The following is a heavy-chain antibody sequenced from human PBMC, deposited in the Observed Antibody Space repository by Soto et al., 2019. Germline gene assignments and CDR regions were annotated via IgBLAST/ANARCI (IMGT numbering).Heavy chain of an antibody. CDR3: ARDSSGYYNFDY. D-gene: IGHD3-22*01. V-gene: IGHV3-21*01. CDR1: GFTFSSYS. J-gene: IGHJ4*02. Sequence: PGGSLRLSCAASGFTFSSYSMNWVRQAPGKGLEWVSSISSSSSYIYYADSVRGRFTISRDNAKNSLYLQMNSLRAEDTAVYYCARDSSGYYNFDYWGQGTLVTVSS. CDR2: ISSSSSYI.